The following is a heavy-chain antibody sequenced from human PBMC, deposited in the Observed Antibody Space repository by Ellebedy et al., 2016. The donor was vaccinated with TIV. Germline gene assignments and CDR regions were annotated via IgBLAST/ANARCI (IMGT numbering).Heavy chain of an antibody. CDR2: IYSGGST. J-gene: IGHJ4*02. CDR1: GFTVSSNY. CDR3: ARVNDYGDLY. V-gene: IGHV3-66*01. Sequence: GESLKISCAASGFTVSSNYMTWVRQAPGKGLEWVSVIYSGGSTYYADSVKGRFTISRDNSKNTLYVQMNSLRAEDTAVYYCARVNDYGDLYWGQGTLVTVSS. D-gene: IGHD4-17*01.